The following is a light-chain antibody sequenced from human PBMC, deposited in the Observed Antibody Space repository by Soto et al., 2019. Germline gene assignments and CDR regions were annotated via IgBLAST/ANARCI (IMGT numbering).Light chain of an antibody. CDR3: QQYNNWHPIT. Sequence: EILFTQSPGTLSLSPGERATLSCRASQSVSSSYLAWYQQKPGQAPRLLIYGASTRANGIPARFSGSGSGTEFTLTISSLQSEDFAVYYCQQYNNWHPITFGQGTRLEIK. CDR1: QSVSSSY. V-gene: IGKV3-15*01. CDR2: GAS. J-gene: IGKJ5*01.